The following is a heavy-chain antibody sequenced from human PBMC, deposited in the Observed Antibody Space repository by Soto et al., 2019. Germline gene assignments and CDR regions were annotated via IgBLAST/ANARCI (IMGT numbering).Heavy chain of an antibody. Sequence: GESLKISCKGSGYRFTSYWVAWVRQMPGKGLEWMGIIFPDDSDTRYSPSFQGQVTISADISITTAYLQWSSLKASDTAMYYCARVGANKFRYSDYWGQGTLVTVSS. CDR3: ARVGANKFRYSDY. D-gene: IGHD3-16*01. CDR1: GYRFTSYW. J-gene: IGHJ4*02. V-gene: IGHV5-51*01. CDR2: IFPDDSDT.